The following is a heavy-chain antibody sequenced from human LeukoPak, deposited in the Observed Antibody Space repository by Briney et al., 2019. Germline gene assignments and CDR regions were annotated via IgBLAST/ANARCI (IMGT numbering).Heavy chain of an antibody. D-gene: IGHD6-19*01. V-gene: IGHV3-7*01. CDR1: GFTFNTYW. J-gene: IGHJ5*02. CDR2: IKQDGSEK. CDR3: AARPVAGTLNH. Sequence: GGSLRLSCEASGFTFNTYWMSWVRQAPGKGLEWVANIKQDGSEKYYVDSVKGRFTISRDNAKNSLYLQMNSLRVEDTAVYYCAARPVAGTLNHWGQGTLVTVSS.